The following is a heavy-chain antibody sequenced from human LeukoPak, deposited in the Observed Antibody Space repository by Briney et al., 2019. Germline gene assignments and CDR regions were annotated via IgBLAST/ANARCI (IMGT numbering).Heavy chain of an antibody. D-gene: IGHD3-22*01. J-gene: IGHJ1*01. Sequence: GGSLRLSCAASGFNFSNYAMHWVRQAPGKGLEWVAVISYEGNHKYYADSVKGRFTISRDNSKNKQYLQMNSLRAEDTAVYYCARVSYYYDRQWFQHWGQGTLVTVSS. CDR2: ISYEGNHK. CDR3: ARVSYYYDRQWFQH. CDR1: GFNFSNYA. V-gene: IGHV3-30*04.